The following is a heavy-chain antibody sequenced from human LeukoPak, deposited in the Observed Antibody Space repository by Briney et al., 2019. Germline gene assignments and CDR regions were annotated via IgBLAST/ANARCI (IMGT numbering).Heavy chain of an antibody. Sequence: PSETLSLTCTVSGGSISSYYWSWIRQPPAKGLEWIGYISYIGITNYNPSLESRVTISVDTSKNQFSLKLSSVTAADKAVYYCARGVATVPVDSWGQGTLVTVSS. V-gene: IGHV4-59*01. CDR3: ARGVATVPVDS. CDR1: GGSISSYY. CDR2: ISYIGIT. D-gene: IGHD5-12*01. J-gene: IGHJ4*02.